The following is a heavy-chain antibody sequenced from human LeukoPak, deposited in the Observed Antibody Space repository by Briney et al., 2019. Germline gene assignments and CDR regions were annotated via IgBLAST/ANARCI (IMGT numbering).Heavy chain of an antibody. V-gene: IGHV4-4*02. CDR3: ARSRENVSPYYFDY. D-gene: IGHD3-16*01. J-gene: IGHJ4*02. CDR1: GGSISSTNW. Sequence: SETLSLTCAVSGGSISSTNWWSWVRPPPGKGLEWIGEINHSGSTNYNPSLKSRVTISVDTSKNQFSLKLSSVTAADTAVYYCARSRENVSPYYFDYWGQGTLVTVSS. CDR2: INHSGST.